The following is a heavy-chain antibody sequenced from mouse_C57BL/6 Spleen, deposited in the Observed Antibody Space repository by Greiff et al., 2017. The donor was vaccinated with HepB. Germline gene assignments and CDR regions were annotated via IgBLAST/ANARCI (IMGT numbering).Heavy chain of an antibody. CDR1: GYTFTSYG. CDR3: ARCGGSSFLYAMDY. Sequence: VQLQQSGAELARPGASVKLSCKASGYTFTSYGISWVKQRTGQGLEWIGEIYPRSGNTYYNEKFKGKATLTADKSSSTAYMELRSLTSEDSAVYFCARCGGSSFLYAMDYWGQGTSVTVSS. D-gene: IGHD1-1*01. V-gene: IGHV1-81*01. J-gene: IGHJ4*01. CDR2: IYPRSGNT.